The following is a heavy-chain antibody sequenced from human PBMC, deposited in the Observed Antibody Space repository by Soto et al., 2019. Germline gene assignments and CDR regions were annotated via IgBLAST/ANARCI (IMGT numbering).Heavy chain of an antibody. V-gene: IGHV4-34*01. CDR2: INHSGST. CDR1: GGSFSGYY. D-gene: IGHD5-18*01. Sequence: PSETLSLTCAVYGGSFSGYYWSWIRQPPGKGLEWIGEINHSGSTNYNPSLKSRVTISVDTSKNQFSLKLSSVTAADTAVYYCARVGGRGYGYYYYYYGMDVWGQGTTVTVSS. J-gene: IGHJ6*02. CDR3: ARVGGRGYGYYYYYYGMDV.